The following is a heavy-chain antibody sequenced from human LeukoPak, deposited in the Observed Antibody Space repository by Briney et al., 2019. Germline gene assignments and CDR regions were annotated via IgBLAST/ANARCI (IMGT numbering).Heavy chain of an antibody. J-gene: IGHJ6*04. D-gene: IGHD2/OR15-2a*01. CDR2: VNSDWSST. CDR3: VRDVSRRIGMDV. CDR1: GFTFSSYR. Sequence: GGSLRLSCAASGFTFSSYRMHRVRQAPGKGLEWVSRVNSDWSSTTYADSVKGRFTISRDNPKIPLYLHMDSLRAEDTAVYYCVRDVSRRIGMDVWGEGTTVTVSS. V-gene: IGHV3-74*01.